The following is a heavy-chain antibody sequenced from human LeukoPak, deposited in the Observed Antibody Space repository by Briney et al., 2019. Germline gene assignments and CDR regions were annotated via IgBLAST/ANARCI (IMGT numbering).Heavy chain of an antibody. CDR3: ARGLGVSSSWYLTVRRNYFDY. D-gene: IGHD6-13*01. J-gene: IGHJ4*02. Sequence: VASVKVSCKASGYTFASYDINWVRQATGQGLEWMGWMNPNSGNTGYAQKFQGRVTMTRNTSISTAYMELSSLRSEDTAVYYCARGLGVSSSWYLTVRRNYFDYWGQGTLVTVSS. V-gene: IGHV1-8*01. CDR2: MNPNSGNT. CDR1: GYTFASYD.